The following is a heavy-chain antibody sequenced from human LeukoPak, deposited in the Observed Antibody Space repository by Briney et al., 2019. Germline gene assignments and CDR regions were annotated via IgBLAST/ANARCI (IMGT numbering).Heavy chain of an antibody. Sequence: TGGSLRLSCAASGFTVSSNYMSWVRQAPGKGLEWVSVIYSGGSTFYADSVKGWFTISRDNSKNTLYLQMNNLSVEDTAVYYCAKLGTSHMVDDYYDYWGQGTLVTVSS. CDR3: AKLGTSHMVDDYYDY. J-gene: IGHJ4*02. CDR1: GFTVSSNY. CDR2: IYSGGST. D-gene: IGHD7-27*01. V-gene: IGHV3-53*01.